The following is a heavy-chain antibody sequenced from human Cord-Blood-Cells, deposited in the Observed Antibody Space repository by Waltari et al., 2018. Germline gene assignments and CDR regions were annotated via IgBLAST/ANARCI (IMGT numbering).Heavy chain of an antibody. CDR3: ARQYYDSSGYYPFDY. CDR1: GGSISSSSYY. CDR2: IYYSGST. Sequence: QLQLQESGPGLVKPSETLSLTCTVSGGSISSSSYYWGWIRQPPGKGLEWIGSIYYSGSTYYTPSLKGRVTISVDTSKNQFSLKLSSVTAADTAVYYCARQYYDSSGYYPFDYWGQGTLVTVSS. V-gene: IGHV4-39*01. J-gene: IGHJ4*02. D-gene: IGHD3-22*01.